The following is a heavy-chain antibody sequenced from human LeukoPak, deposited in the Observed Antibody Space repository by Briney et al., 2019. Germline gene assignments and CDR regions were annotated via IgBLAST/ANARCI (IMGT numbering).Heavy chain of an antibody. Sequence: GESLKISCKGSGYSFTSYWIGWVRQMPGKGLEWVGIIYPDDSDTRYSPSFQNQVIISADKSISTAYLQWSSLKASDTAMYYCARHYPGGDYFIDYWGQGTLVTVSS. CDR1: GYSFTSYW. CDR2: IYPDDSDT. J-gene: IGHJ4*02. V-gene: IGHV5-51*01. CDR3: ARHYPGGDYFIDY. D-gene: IGHD4-17*01.